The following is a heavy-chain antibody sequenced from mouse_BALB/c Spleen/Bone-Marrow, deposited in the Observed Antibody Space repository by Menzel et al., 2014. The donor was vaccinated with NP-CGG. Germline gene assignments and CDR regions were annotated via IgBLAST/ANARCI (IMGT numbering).Heavy chain of an antibody. CDR2: IDPANGNT. CDR3: ASYCYGHYFDY. V-gene: IGHV14-3*02. J-gene: IGHJ2*01. Sequence: EVHLVESGAELVKPGASVKLSCTASGFNIKDTYMHWVKQRPEQGLEWIGRIDPANGNTKYDPKFQGKATITADPSSNTAYLQLSSLTSEDTAVYYCASYCYGHYFDYWAQGTTLTVSS. D-gene: IGHD1-1*01. CDR1: GFNIKDTY.